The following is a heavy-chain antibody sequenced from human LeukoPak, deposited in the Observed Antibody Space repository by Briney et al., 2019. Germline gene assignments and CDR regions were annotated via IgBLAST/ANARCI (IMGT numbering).Heavy chain of an antibody. CDR1: GGSISSYY. D-gene: IGHD6-19*01. CDR3: ARETYSSGWPGRFDP. CDR2: IYYSGST. Sequence: PSETLSLTCTVSGGSISSYYWSWIRQPPGKGLEWIGYIYYSGSTNYNPSLKSRVTISVDTSKNQFSLKLSSVTAADTAVYYCARETYSSGWPGRFDPWGQGTLVTVSS. V-gene: IGHV4-59*01. J-gene: IGHJ5*02.